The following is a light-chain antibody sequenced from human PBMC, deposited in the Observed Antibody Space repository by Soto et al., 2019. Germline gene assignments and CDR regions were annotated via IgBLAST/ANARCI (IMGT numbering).Light chain of an antibody. CDR1: QSISTW. J-gene: IGKJ1*01. V-gene: IGKV1-5*01. CDR2: DGS. Sequence: DIQMTQSPSTLSASVGYRVTITCRASQSISTWLAWYQQKPGKAPKFLIFDGSSLQSGVPSRFSGSGSGTEFTLTISSLQPDDFATYYCQQYSSFSSFGQGTKVDI. CDR3: QQYSSFSS.